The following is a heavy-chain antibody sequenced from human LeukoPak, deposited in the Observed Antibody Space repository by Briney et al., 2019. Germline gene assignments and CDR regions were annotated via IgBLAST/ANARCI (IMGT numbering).Heavy chain of an antibody. J-gene: IGHJ4*02. Sequence: PGRSLRLSCPAPELPFSTFARTGAGKPPAKGLEWVAVISYEGSNKYYADSVKGRFTISRDNSKNTLYLQMNSLRAEDTAVYYCAKDEAGTFNYWGQGTLVTVSS. V-gene: IGHV3-30-3*01. CDR2: ISYEGSNK. D-gene: IGHD6-19*01. CDR3: AKDEAGTFNY. CDR1: ELPFSTFA.